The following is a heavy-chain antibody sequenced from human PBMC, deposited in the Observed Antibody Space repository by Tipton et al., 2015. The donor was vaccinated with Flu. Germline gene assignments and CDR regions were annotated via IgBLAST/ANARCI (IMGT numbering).Heavy chain of an antibody. CDR2: ISKTSNYI. Sequence: SLRLSCAASGSSFSSYSMNWVRQAPGKGLEWVSFISKTSNYIYYADSMKGRFTISRDNAKSSLYLQMSNLRAGDTAVYYCARPMSVTGTTDFDAYDVWGQGTMVTVSS. CDR3: ARPMSVTGTTDFDAYDV. J-gene: IGHJ3*01. V-gene: IGHV3-21*01. D-gene: IGHD1-1*01. CDR1: GSSFSSYS.